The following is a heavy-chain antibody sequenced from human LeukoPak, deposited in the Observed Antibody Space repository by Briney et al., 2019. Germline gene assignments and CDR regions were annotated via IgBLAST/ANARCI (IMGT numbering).Heavy chain of an antibody. J-gene: IGHJ3*02. D-gene: IGHD3-3*01. Sequence: PSETLSLTCTVSGGSISSYYWSWIRQPAGKGLEWIGRIYTSGSTNYNPSLKSRVTMSVDTSKNQFSLKLSSVTAADTAVYYCARSSYYDFWSGNDAFDIWGQGTMVTVSS. CDR2: IYTSGST. CDR1: GGSISSYY. CDR3: ARSSYYDFWSGNDAFDI. V-gene: IGHV4-4*07.